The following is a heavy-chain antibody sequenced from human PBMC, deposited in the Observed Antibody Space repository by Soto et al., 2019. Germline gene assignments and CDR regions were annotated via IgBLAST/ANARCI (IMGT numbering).Heavy chain of an antibody. V-gene: IGHV3-33*01. D-gene: IGHD3-3*01. J-gene: IGHJ4*02. Sequence: QVQLVESGGGVVQPGRSLRLSCAASGFTFSSYGMHWVRQAPGKGLEWVAVIWYDGSNKYYADSVKGRFTITRDNSKNTLYLQMNSLRAEDTAVYYCATLTIFGVCHGPTDDYWGQGTLVTVSS. CDR1: GFTFSSYG. CDR2: IWYDGSNK. CDR3: ATLTIFGVCHGPTDDY.